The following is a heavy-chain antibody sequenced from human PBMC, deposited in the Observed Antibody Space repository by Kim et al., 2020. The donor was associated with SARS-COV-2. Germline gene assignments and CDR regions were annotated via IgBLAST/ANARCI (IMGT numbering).Heavy chain of an antibody. V-gene: IGHV1-24*01. J-gene: IGHJ4*02. CDR2: FDPEDGET. Sequence: ASVKVSCKVSGYTLTELSMHWVRQAPGKGLEWMGGFDPEDGETIYAQKFQGRVTMTEDTSTDTAYMELSSLRSEDTAVYYCATDPAGVGATRGKGDYWGQGTLVTVSS. CDR3: ATDPAGVGATRGKGDY. CDR1: GYTLTELS. D-gene: IGHD1-26*01.